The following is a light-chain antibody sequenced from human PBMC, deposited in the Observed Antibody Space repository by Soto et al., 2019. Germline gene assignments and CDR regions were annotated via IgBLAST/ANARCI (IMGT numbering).Light chain of an antibody. CDR1: QSVSNY. CDR2: DAS. Sequence: EIVLTQSPATLSLSPGERATLSCRASQSVSNYLAWYQQKPGQTPRLLIYDASNRATGIPARFSGSGSGTDFTLTASIPEPEDLSVYYCQHRSNWWTFGQGTKVEIK. CDR3: QHRSNWWT. J-gene: IGKJ1*01. V-gene: IGKV3-11*01.